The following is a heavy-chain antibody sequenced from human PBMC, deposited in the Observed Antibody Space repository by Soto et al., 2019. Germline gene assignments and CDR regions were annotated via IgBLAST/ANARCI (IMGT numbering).Heavy chain of an antibody. Sequence: PSETLSLTCTVSGGSISSYYWIWIRQPPGKGLEWIGYIYYSGSTNYNPSLKSRVTISVDTSKNQFSLKLSSVTAADTAVYYCARRIAAKAHWFDPWGQGTLVTVSS. V-gene: IGHV4-59*01. D-gene: IGHD6-13*01. CDR1: GGSISSYY. CDR2: IYYSGST. CDR3: ARRIAAKAHWFDP. J-gene: IGHJ5*02.